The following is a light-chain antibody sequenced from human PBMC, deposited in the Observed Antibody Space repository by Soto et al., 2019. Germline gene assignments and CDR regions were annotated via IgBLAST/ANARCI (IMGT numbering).Light chain of an antibody. Sequence: QSALTQPPSASGSPGQSVTISCTGTSSDVGAYDYVSWYQQHPGKAPKLMIYDNNKRPSGIPDRFSGSKSGTSATLGITGLQTGDEANYYCGTWDSSLSAGVFGGGTKLTVL. CDR2: DNN. CDR1: SSDVGAYDY. V-gene: IGLV1-51*01. J-gene: IGLJ2*01. CDR3: GTWDSSLSAGV.